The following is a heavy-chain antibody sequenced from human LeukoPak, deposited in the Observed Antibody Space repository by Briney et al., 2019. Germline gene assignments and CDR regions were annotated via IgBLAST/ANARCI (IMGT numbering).Heavy chain of an antibody. V-gene: IGHV4-34*09. CDR3: ARDLWDPYYYYYGMDV. CDR2: IYYSGST. Sequence: SETLSLTCAVYGGSFSGYYWSWIRQPPGKGLEWIGYIYYSGSTYYNPSLKSRVTISVDTSKNQFPLKLSSVTAADTAVYYCARDLWDPYYYYYGMDVWGQGTTVTVSS. CDR1: GGSFSGYY. D-gene: IGHD1-26*01. J-gene: IGHJ6*02.